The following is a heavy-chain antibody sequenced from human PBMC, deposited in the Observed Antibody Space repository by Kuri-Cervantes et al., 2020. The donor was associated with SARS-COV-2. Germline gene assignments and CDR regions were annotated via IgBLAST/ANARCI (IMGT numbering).Heavy chain of an antibody. CDR3: ARGEYYDFRSGGVGMYYYYLDV. Sequence: GGSLRLSCAASGFTFSNYAMHWVRQAPGKGLEWVAIISYAGSDLYADSAKGRFTISRDNSKNTLYLQMNSLRPEDTAVYYCARGEYYDFRSGGVGMYYYYLDVWGKGTTVTVSS. CDR1: GFTFSNYA. V-gene: IGHV3-30*04. D-gene: IGHD3-3*01. CDR2: ISYAGSDL. J-gene: IGHJ6*03.